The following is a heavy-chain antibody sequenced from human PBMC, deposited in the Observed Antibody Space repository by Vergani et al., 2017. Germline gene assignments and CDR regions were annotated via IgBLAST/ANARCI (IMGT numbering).Heavy chain of an antibody. D-gene: IGHD1-26*01. CDR1: GFTFSSYA. CDR3: AKDRLEIGGATTIDY. CDR2: ISGSGGST. Sequence: EVQLLESGGGLVQPGGSLRLSCAASGFTFSSYAMSWVRQAPGQGLEWVSAISGSGGSTYYADSVKGRFTISRDNSKNTLYLQMNSLRAEDTAVYYCAKDRLEIGGATTIDYWGQGTLVTVSS. J-gene: IGHJ4*02. V-gene: IGHV3-23*01.